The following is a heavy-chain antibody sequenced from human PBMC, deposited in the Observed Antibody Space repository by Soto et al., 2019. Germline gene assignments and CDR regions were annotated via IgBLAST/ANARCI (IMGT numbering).Heavy chain of an antibody. Sequence: SQTLSLTCAISGDSVSSNSAAWNWIRQSPSRGLEWLGRTYYRSKWYNDYAVSVKGRITINPDTSKNQFSLQLSSVTPEDTAVYFCAREEILTAYNLFDPWGQGTLVTVS. CDR3: AREEILTAYNLFDP. D-gene: IGHD5-18*01. V-gene: IGHV6-1*01. CDR1: GDSVSSNSAA. CDR2: TYYRSKWYN. J-gene: IGHJ5*02.